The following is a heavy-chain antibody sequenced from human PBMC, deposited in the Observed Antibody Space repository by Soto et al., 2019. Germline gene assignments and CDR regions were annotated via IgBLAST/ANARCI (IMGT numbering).Heavy chain of an antibody. Sequence: SVKVSCKASGGTFSSYAFSWVRQAPGQGLEWMGGIIPIFGTANYAQKFQGRVTITADESTSTAYMELSSLRSEDTAVYYCARVGDGSGWYVNYYYYGMDVWGQGTTVTVSS. CDR2: IIPIFGTA. J-gene: IGHJ6*02. D-gene: IGHD6-19*01. V-gene: IGHV1-69*13. CDR3: ARVGDGSGWYVNYYYYGMDV. CDR1: GGTFSSYA.